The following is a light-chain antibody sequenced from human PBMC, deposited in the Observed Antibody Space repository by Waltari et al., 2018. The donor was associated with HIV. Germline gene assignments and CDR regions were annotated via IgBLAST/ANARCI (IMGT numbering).Light chain of an antibody. CDR3: QQYKDWPQIS. Sequence: EIVVTQSPALLSVSPWEKVIVSCKTSESIRDKLVWYQQKPGRAPRVILSEAKVRDTGVPSRVRGSGFGTDFTLTISDLQSEDVGVYFCQQYKDWPQISFGGGTTVEMK. CDR2: EAK. V-gene: IGKV3-15*01. CDR1: ESIRDK. J-gene: IGKJ4*01.